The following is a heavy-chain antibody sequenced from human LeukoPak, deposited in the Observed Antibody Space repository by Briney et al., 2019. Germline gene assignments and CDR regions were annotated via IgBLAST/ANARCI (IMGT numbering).Heavy chain of an antibody. D-gene: IGHD3-22*01. CDR3: AKPITLTYYYDSSGYGRAFDI. CDR2: LRYDGSTK. CDR1: GFTFNNYG. J-gene: IGHJ3*02. Sequence: GGSLRLSCAASGFTFNNYGMHWVRQAPGKGLEWVAFLRYDGSTKSYADSVKGRFTISRDNSKNTLYLQMNSLRAEDTAVYYCAKPITLTYYYDSSGYGRAFDIWGQGTMVTVSS. V-gene: IGHV3-30*02.